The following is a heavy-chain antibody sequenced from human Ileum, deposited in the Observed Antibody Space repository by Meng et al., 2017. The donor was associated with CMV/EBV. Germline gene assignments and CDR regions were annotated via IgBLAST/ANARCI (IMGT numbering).Heavy chain of an antibody. CDR2: IYYSGST. D-gene: IGHD2-21*02. V-gene: IGHV4-31*03. Sequence: LRLSCTVSGGSISSGGYYWSWTRQHPGKGLEWIGYIYYSGSTYYNPSLKSRVTISVDTSKNQFSLKLSSVTAADTAVYYCARDSLEGDLFDYWGQGTLVTVSS. CDR3: ARDSLEGDLFDY. J-gene: IGHJ4*02. CDR1: GGSISSGGYY.